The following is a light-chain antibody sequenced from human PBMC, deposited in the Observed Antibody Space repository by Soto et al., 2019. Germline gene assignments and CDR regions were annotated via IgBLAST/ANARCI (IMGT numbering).Light chain of an antibody. Sequence: SQSLSTLSASFRDRVHLTCPSSQSISSGVAWYQQKPGKAPKVLIYDASSLQSGVPSRFSGSGSGTEFTLTISCLQPEDFAICYCQQYNSYSPRPFGQVTKV. CDR2: DAS. V-gene: IGKV1-5*01. J-gene: IGKJ1*01. CDR3: QQYNSYSPRP. CDR1: QSISSG.